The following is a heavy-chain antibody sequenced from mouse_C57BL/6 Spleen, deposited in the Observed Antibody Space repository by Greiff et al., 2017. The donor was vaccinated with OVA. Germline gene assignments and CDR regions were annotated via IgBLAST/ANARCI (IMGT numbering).Heavy chain of an antibody. CDR3: ARYYYGSSDWYFDV. D-gene: IGHD1-1*01. Sequence: EVQLQESGPGLATPSQTLYITCSVTGYSITSDYWNLIRKFPGNKLEYMGYISSSGSTYSNQSLKSRNSITRDTSKNQDYLQCNSVTTEDTATYYCARYYYGSSDWYFDVWGTGTTVTVAS. CDR2: ISSSGST. J-gene: IGHJ1*03. V-gene: IGHV3-8*01. CDR1: GYSITSDY.